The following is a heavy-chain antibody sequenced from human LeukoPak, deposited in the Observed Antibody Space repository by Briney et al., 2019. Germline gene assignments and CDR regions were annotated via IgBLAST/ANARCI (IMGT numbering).Heavy chain of an antibody. V-gene: IGHV4-31*03. Sequence: SETLSLTCTVSGGSISSGGYYWSWIRQHPGKGLEWIGYIYYSGSTYYNPSLKSRVTISVDTSKNQFSLKLSSVTAADTAVYYCARGLPLYCSSTSCRLRQDYWGQGTLVTVSS. CDR3: ARGLPLYCSSTSCRLRQDY. CDR1: GGSISSGGYY. J-gene: IGHJ4*02. CDR2: IYYSGST. D-gene: IGHD2-2*01.